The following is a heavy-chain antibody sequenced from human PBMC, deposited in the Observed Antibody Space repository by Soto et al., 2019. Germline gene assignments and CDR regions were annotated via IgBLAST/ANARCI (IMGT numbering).Heavy chain of an antibody. CDR3: ARHGSGSYPAHYYYGMDV. D-gene: IGHD3-10*01. CDR2: IDPSDSYT. Sequence: GESLKSSCKGSGYSFTTYWSSWVRQMPGKGLEWMGRIDPSDSYTNYSPSFQGHVTISADKSISTAYLQWSSLKASDTAMYYCARHGSGSYPAHYYYGMDVWGQGTTVTVSS. J-gene: IGHJ6*02. V-gene: IGHV5-10-1*01. CDR1: GYSFTTYW.